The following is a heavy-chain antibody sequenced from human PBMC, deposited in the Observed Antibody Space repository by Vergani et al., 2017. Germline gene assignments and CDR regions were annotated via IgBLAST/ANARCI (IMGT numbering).Heavy chain of an antibody. CDR2: ISGSGGST. J-gene: IGHJ2*01. D-gene: IGHD3-22*01. CDR3: AKDRDYYDSSGYYGWYFDL. V-gene: IGHV3-23*01. Sequence: EVQLLESGGGLVQPGGSLRLSCAASGFTFSSYAMSWVRQAPGKGLEWVSAISGSGGSTYYADSVKGRCTIARDNSKNTLYLQMNSLRAEDTAVYYCAKDRDYYDSSGYYGWYFDLWGRGTLVTVSS. CDR1: GFTFSSYA.